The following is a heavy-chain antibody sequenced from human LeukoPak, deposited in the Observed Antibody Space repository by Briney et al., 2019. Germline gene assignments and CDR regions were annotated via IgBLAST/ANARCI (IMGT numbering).Heavy chain of an antibody. V-gene: IGHV3-23*01. J-gene: IGHJ4*02. CDR3: AKEDTATHIYFDY. CDR2: ISGSGGST. Sequence: GGSLRLSCAASGFTFSSYAMSWVRQSPGKGLEGVSPISGSGGSTYYAGSVKGRVTISRDNSKNTLYLQMNSLRAEDTAVYYCAKEDTATHIYFDYWGQGTLVTVSS. CDR1: GFTFSSYA. D-gene: IGHD5-18*01.